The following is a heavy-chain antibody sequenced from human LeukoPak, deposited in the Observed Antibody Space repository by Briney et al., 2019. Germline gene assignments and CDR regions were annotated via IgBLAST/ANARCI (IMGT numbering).Heavy chain of an antibody. Sequence: LRLSCAASGFTFSSYGMHWIRQPPGKGLEWIGYIYYSGSTNYNPSLKSRVTISVDTSKNQFSLKLSSVTAADTAVYYCARSLGGATVYYFDYWGQGTLVTVSS. V-gene: IGHV4-59*01. CDR1: GFTFSSYG. D-gene: IGHD1-26*01. CDR2: IYYSGST. J-gene: IGHJ4*02. CDR3: ARSLGGATVYYFDY.